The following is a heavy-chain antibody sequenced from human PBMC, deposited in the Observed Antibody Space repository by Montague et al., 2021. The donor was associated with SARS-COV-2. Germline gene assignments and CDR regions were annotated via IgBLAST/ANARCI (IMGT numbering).Heavy chain of an antibody. CDR3: ARGGATYYYDTSGYVNAFDT. CDR1: AGAIRDTDYF. J-gene: IGHJ3*02. V-gene: IGHV4-61*08. CDR2: IYYNGXT. Sequence: SETLSLTCTVSAGAIRDTDYFWGWIRQPPGKGLEWIGYIYYNGXTXYXXXXKXRVTISVDTSKNQFSLRLSSVTAADTAVYFCARGGATYYYDTSGYVNAFDTWGQGTMVTVSS. D-gene: IGHD3-22*01.